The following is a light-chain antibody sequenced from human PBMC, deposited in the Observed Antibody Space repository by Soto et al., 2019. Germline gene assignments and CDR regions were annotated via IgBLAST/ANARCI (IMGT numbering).Light chain of an antibody. Sequence: QSVLTQPPSVSGAPGQRVTLSCTGSSSSIGTGYDVHWYQQLPGTAPKLLIYGNTNRPSGVPDRFSGSKSGTSASLAITGLQAEDEADYYCQSYDSSLSVVFGGGTKVTVL. V-gene: IGLV1-40*01. CDR1: SSSIGTGYD. CDR2: GNT. CDR3: QSYDSSLSVV. J-gene: IGLJ2*01.